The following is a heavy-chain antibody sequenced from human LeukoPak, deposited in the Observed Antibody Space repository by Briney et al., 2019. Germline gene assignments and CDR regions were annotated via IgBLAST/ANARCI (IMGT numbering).Heavy chain of an antibody. D-gene: IGHD1-26*01. Sequence: ASVKVSCKASGYSLTSYGISWVRQAPGQGLEWMGWISAYNGNTNYAQKLQGRVTMTTDPSTSTAYMELRSLRSDDTAVYYCARVGGSGSYYVSDHWGQGTLVTVSS. CDR3: ARVGGSGSYYVSDH. CDR2: ISAYNGNT. CDR1: GYSLTSYG. V-gene: IGHV1-18*01. J-gene: IGHJ4*02.